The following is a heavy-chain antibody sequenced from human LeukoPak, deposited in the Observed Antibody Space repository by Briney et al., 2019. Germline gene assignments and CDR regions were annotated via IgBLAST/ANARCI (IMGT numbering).Heavy chain of an antibody. CDR3: VRVPHYGDGWYMDV. Sequence: PGGSLRLSCAASGFTFDDYGMSWVRQAPGKGLEWVSGVNWNGGSTGYADSVKGRFTISRDNAKNSLYLQMNSLRAEDTALYYCVRVPHYGDGWYMDVWGKGTTVTVSS. J-gene: IGHJ6*03. V-gene: IGHV3-20*04. D-gene: IGHD4-17*01. CDR2: VNWNGGST. CDR1: GFTFDDYG.